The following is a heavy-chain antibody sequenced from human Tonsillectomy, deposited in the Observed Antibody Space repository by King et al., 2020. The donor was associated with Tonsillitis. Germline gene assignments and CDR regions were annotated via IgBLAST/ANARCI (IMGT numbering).Heavy chain of an antibody. D-gene: IGHD5/OR15-5a*01. CDR1: GFTFSSYA. V-gene: IGHV3-23*04. CDR2: ISGSSDET. J-gene: IGHJ4*02. CDR3: AKDLWLSTSNYFDH. Sequence: VQLVESGGDLVQPGGSLRLSCAASGFTFSSYAMYWVRQAPGKGLEWVSVISGSSDETYYADSVKGRFIISRDNSKNTLYLQMNSLRADDTALYYCAKDLWLSTSNYFDHLGQGTLVTVSS.